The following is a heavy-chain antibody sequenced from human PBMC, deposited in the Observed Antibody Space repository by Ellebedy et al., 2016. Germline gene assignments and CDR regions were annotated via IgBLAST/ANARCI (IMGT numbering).Heavy chain of an antibody. D-gene: IGHD3-10*01. CDR3: ARVRGLLWFGELAGYFDY. V-gene: IGHV1-18*01. CDR2: ISAYNGNT. CDR1: GYTFTSYG. J-gene: IGHJ4*02. Sequence: ASVKVSCXASGYTFTSYGISWVRQAPGQGLEWMGWISAYNGNTNYAQKLQGRVTMTTDTSTSTAYMELRSLRSDDTAVYYCARVRGLLWFGELAGYFDYWGQGTLVTVSS.